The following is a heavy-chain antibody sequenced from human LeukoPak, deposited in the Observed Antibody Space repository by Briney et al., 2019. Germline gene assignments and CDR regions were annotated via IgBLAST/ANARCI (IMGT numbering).Heavy chain of an antibody. J-gene: IGHJ4*02. Sequence: GGSLRLSCAASGFTFSSYAMSWVRQAPGKGLEWVSAISGSGGNTYYADSVKGRSTISRDNSKNTLYLQMNSLRAEDTAVYYCAKGSSGSYGYWGQGTLVTVSS. CDR1: GFTFSSYA. CDR2: ISGSGGNT. CDR3: AKGSSGSYGY. V-gene: IGHV3-23*01. D-gene: IGHD3-10*01.